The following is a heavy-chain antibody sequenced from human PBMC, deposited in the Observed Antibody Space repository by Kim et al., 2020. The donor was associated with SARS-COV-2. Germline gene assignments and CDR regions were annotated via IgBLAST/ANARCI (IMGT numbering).Heavy chain of an antibody. V-gene: IGHV1-2*06. CDR1: GYTFTGYY. Sequence: ASVKVSCKASGYTFTGYYMHWVRQAPGQGLEWMGRINPNSGGTNYAQKFQGRVTMTRDTSISTAYMELSRLRSDDTAVYYCARGRGTFRADFDYWGQGTLVTVSS. CDR3: ARGRGTFRADFDY. D-gene: IGHD1-1*01. J-gene: IGHJ4*02. CDR2: INPNSGGT.